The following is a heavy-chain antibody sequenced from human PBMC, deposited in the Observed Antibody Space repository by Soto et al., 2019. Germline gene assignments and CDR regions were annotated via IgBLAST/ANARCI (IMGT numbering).Heavy chain of an antibody. J-gene: IGHJ4*02. V-gene: IGHV3-23*01. CDR2: ITSSGEQT. D-gene: IGHD3-16*01. Sequence: GGSQSLSCAASGFPFRNFPMTWVRQVPGQGLEYVSSITSSGEQTFYADSVKGRFSVSRDNARTTLFLQMNGLRAEDTALYYCAKDLSWGQSDYWGRGTLVTVS. CDR3: AKDLSWGQSDY. CDR1: GFPFRNFP.